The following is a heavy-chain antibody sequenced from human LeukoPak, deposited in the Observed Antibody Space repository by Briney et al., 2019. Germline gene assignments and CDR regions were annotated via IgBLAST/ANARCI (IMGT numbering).Heavy chain of an antibody. CDR1: GYTLTELS. J-gene: IGHJ3*02. CDR2: FDPEDGET. CDR3: ATEASRWGRATEGAFDI. Sequence: ASVKVSCKVSGYTLTELSMHWVRQAPGKGLEWMGGFDPEDGETIYAQKFQGRVTMTEDTSTDTAYMELSSLRSEDTAVYYCATEASRWGRATEGAFDIWGQGTMVTVSS. D-gene: IGHD3-16*01. V-gene: IGHV1-24*01.